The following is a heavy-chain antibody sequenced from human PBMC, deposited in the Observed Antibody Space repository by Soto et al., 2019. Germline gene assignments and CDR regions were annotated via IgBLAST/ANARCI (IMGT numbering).Heavy chain of an antibody. CDR1: GYTFTSYA. CDR2: INAGNGNT. Sequence: ASVKVSCTASGYTFTSYAMHWVRQAPGQRLEWMGWINAGNGNTKYSQKFQGRVTITRDTSASTAYMELSSLRSEDTAVYYCAREIAAAGYYYMDVWGKGTTVTVSS. V-gene: IGHV1-3*01. J-gene: IGHJ6*03. CDR3: AREIAAAGYYYMDV. D-gene: IGHD6-13*01.